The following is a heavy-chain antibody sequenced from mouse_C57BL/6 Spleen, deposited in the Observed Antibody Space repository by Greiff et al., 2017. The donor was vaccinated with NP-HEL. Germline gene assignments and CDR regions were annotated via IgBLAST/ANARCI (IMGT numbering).Heavy chain of an antibody. CDR1: GYSITSGYY. D-gene: IGHD2-1*01. CDR3: ARDFGNYLGFAY. CDR2: ISYDGSN. Sequence: EVQLQESGPGLVKPSQSLSLTCSVTGYSITSGYYWNWIRQFPGNKLEWMGYISYDGSNNYNPSLKNRISITRDTSKNQFFLKLNSVTTEDTATYYCARDFGNYLGFAYWGQGTLVTVSA. J-gene: IGHJ3*01. V-gene: IGHV3-6*01.